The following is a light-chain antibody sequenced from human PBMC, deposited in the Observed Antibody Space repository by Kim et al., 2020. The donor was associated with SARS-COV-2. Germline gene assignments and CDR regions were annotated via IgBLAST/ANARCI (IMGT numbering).Light chain of an antibody. V-gene: IGLV2-14*01. CDR1: SSDVGGYNY. CDR2: DVS. J-gene: IGLJ3*02. Sequence: QSALTQPASVSGSPGQSITISCTGTSSDVGGYNYVSWYQQHPGKAPKLMIYDVSKRPSGVSNRFSGSKSGNTASLTISGLQAEDEADYYCSSYTSISTWVFGGGTQLT. CDR3: SSYTSISTWV.